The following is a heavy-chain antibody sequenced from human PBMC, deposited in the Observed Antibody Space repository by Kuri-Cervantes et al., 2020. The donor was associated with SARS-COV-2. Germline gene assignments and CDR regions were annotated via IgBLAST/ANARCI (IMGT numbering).Heavy chain of an antibody. J-gene: IGHJ5*02. Sequence: SETLSLTCTVSGGSISSGDYYWSWIRQPPGKGLEWIGEINHSGSTNYNPSLKSRVTISVDTSKNQFSLKLSSVTAADTAVYYCARGRQFWDIVVVVAARWFDPWGQGTLVTVSS. CDR2: INHSGST. D-gene: IGHD2-15*01. V-gene: IGHV4-39*07. CDR1: GGSISSGDYY. CDR3: ARGRQFWDIVVVVAARWFDP.